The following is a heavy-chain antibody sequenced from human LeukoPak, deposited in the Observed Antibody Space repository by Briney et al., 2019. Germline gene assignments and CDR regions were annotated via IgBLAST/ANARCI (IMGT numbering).Heavy chain of an antibody. Sequence: SETLSLTCTVSGGSISSYYWSWIRQPAGKGLEWIGRIYTSGSTNYNPSLKSRVTMSVDTSKNQFSLKLSSVTAADTAVYYCARYGANYYYYYMDVWGKGTTVTVSS. D-gene: IGHD4-17*01. J-gene: IGHJ6*03. CDR1: GGSISSYY. CDR2: IYTSGST. CDR3: ARYGANYYYYYMDV. V-gene: IGHV4-4*07.